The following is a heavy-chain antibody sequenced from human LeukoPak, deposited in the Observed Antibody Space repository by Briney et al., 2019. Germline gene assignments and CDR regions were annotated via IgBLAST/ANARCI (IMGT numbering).Heavy chain of an antibody. V-gene: IGHV3-30*02. CDR2: IRFDGANK. D-gene: IGHD6-19*01. CDR1: GFTFSNYG. Sequence: GGSLRLSCAASGFTFSNYGMHWVRQAPGKGLEWVALIRFDGANKYYADSVKGRFTISRDNSKNTLYLQMNSLRAEDTAVYYCARVSHMGLKGYSSLVPVENWGQGTLVTVSS. J-gene: IGHJ4*02. CDR3: ARVSHMGLKGYSSLVPVEN.